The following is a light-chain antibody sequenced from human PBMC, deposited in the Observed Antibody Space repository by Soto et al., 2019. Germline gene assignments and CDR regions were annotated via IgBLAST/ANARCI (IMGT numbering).Light chain of an antibody. J-gene: IGKJ1*01. CDR1: QSISNY. Sequence: DIQMTQSPSSLSASVGDRVTITCRASQSISNYLNWYQQEPGKAPKLRIDAASSMQSGVPSRYSGTGSETDFTLTISSLQPDDSATYSFQQSFSPLWTFGPGTKVEV. CDR2: AAS. CDR3: QQSFSPLWT. V-gene: IGKV1-39*01.